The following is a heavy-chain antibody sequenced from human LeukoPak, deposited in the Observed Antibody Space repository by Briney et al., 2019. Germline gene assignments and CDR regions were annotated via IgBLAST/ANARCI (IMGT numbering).Heavy chain of an antibody. D-gene: IGHD4-17*01. CDR2: ISYDVSNK. Sequence: PGRSLRLSCAASGFTFSNYAMHWVRQAPGKGLEWVAVISYDVSNKYYADSVKGRFTISRDNSKNTLYLQMNSLRSEDTAVYYCARDDYGDYGLLDFWGQGTLVTVSS. CDR1: GFTFSNYA. CDR3: ARDDYGDYGLLDF. V-gene: IGHV3-30-3*01. J-gene: IGHJ4*02.